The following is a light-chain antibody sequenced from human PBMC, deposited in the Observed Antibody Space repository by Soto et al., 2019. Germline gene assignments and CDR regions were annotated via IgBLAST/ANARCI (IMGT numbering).Light chain of an antibody. CDR1: QSISSW. CDR2: DAS. CDR3: QQYNSYAPYT. V-gene: IGKV1-5*01. J-gene: IGKJ2*01. Sequence: DIQMTQSPSTLSASVGDRVTITCRASQSISSWLAWYQQKPGKAPKLLIYDASSFESRVPPTFSGRGSGTEFTLTISSLQPDDFATYYCQQYNSYAPYTFGQGTKLEIK.